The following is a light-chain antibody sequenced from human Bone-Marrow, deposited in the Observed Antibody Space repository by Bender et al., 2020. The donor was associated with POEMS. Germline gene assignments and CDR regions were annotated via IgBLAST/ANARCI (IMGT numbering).Light chain of an antibody. V-gene: IGLV2-11*01. Sequence: QSALTQPRSVSGSPGQSVTFSCTGTSSDVGGYNYVSWYQQHPGKAPKLMIYAVSNRPSGVSNRFSGSKSGNTASLTISGLQAEDEADYYCCSYAGSSSWVFGGGTKLTVL. J-gene: IGLJ3*02. CDR2: AVS. CDR1: SSDVGGYNY. CDR3: CSYAGSSSWV.